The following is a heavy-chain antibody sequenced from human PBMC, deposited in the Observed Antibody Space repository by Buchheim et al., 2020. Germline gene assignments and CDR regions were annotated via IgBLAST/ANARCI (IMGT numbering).Heavy chain of an antibody. CDR1: GYTFTGYY. V-gene: IGHV1-2*04. CDR2: INPNSGGT. CDR3: ARSLRFLEWFPLDY. J-gene: IGHJ4*02. D-gene: IGHD3-3*01. Sequence: QVQLVQSGAEVKKPGASVKVSCKASGYTFTGYYMHWVRQAPGQGLEWMGWINPNSGGTNYAKKFQGWVTMTRDTSISTASMELSRLRSDDTAVYYCARSLRFLEWFPLDYWGQGTL.